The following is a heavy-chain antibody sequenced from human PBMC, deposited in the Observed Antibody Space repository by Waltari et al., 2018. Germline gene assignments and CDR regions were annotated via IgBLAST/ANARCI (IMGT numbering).Heavy chain of an antibody. J-gene: IGHJ4*02. Sequence: QVQLQESGPGLVKPSQTLSLTCTVSGGSISRGGYYWSWIRQHPGKGLEWIGYIYYSGSTYYNPSLKSRVTISVDTSKNQFSLKLSSVTAADTAVYYCARDLAEDGSGSYCDWGQGTLVTVSS. CDR1: GGSISRGGYY. CDR2: IYYSGST. V-gene: IGHV4-31*03. D-gene: IGHD3-10*01. CDR3: ARDLAEDGSGSYCD.